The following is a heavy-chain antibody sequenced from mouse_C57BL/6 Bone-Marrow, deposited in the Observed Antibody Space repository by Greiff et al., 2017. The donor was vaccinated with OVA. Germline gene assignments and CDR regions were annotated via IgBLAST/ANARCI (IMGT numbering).Heavy chain of an antibody. CDR3: ARDQLRPPWFAY. J-gene: IGHJ3*01. D-gene: IGHD3-2*02. CDR2: IYPRSGNT. V-gene: IGHV1-81*01. Sequence: QVQLQQSGAELARPGASVKLSCKASGYTFTSYGISWVKQRTGQGLEWIGEIYPRSGNTYYNEKFKGKATLTADKSYSTAYMELRSLTSEDSAVYFCARDQLRPPWFAYWGQGTLVTVSA. CDR1: GYTFTSYG.